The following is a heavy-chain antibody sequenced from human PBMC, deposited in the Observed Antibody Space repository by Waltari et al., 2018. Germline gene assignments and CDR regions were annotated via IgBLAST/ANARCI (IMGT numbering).Heavy chain of an antibody. D-gene: IGHD3-3*01. V-gene: IGHV4-59*01. CDR3: ARRSRENYDFWSGYSDAFDI. CDR2: IYYSGST. J-gene: IGHJ3*02. Sequence: QVQLQESGPGLVKPSETLSLTCTVSGGSISSYYWSWIRQPPGKGLEWIGYIYYSGSTNDNPSLKSRVTISVDTSKNQFSLKLSSVTAADTAVYYCARRSRENYDFWSGYSDAFDIWGQGTMVTVSS. CDR1: GGSISSYY.